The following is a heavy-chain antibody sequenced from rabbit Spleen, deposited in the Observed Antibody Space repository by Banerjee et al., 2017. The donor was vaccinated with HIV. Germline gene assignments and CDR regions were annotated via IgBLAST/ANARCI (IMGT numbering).Heavy chain of an antibody. CDR3: ARGSATMTMVITGFYFNL. CDR1: GFSFSSSYY. D-gene: IGHD2-1*01. V-gene: IGHV1S45*01. Sequence: QEQLVESGGGLVQPEGSLTLTCTASGFSFSSSYYMCWVRQAPGKGLEWIARIDVGSSGNAQYASWAKGRFTISKTSSTTVTLQMTSLTAADTATYFCARGSATMTMVITGFYFNLWGQGTLVTVS. CDR2: IDVGSSGNA. J-gene: IGHJ4*01.